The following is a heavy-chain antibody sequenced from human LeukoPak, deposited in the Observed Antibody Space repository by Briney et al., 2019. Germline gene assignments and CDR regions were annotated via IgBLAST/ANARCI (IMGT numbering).Heavy chain of an antibody. CDR3: AREEGYSYGSGDAFDI. Sequence: ASVKVSCKASGYTFTGYYMHWVRQAPGQGLEWMGWINPNSGGTNYAQKFQGRVTMTRDTSISTAYMELSRLRSDDTAVYYCAREEGYSYGSGDAFDIWGQGTMVTVSS. CDR1: GYTFTGYY. D-gene: IGHD5-18*01. J-gene: IGHJ3*02. V-gene: IGHV1-2*02. CDR2: INPNSGGT.